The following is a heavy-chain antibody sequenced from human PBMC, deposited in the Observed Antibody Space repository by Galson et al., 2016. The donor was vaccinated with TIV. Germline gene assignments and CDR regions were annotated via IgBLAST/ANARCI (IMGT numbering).Heavy chain of an antibody. CDR3: ARGRAADHVFDF. V-gene: IGHV1-18*01. J-gene: IGHJ3*01. CDR1: GYSFTSYG. Sequence: QSGAEVKKPGSSVKVSCKASGYSFTSYGITWVRQAPGQGLAWMGWISNYNVNTKYAQKFQGRVTLTTDTSTSTAYMELRSLRSDDTAVYFCARGRAADHVFDFWGQGTMVTVSS. D-gene: IGHD2-15*01. CDR2: ISNYNVNT.